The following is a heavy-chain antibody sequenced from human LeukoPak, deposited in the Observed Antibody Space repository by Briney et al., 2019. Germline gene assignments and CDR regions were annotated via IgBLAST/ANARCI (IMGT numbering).Heavy chain of an antibody. D-gene: IGHD3-3*01. Sequence: GGSLRPSCAASGLTFSNYWMTWVRQAPGKGLEWVAHIKQDGSEKYYVDSVKGRFTISRDNAKNSLYLQMNSLRSEDTAVYYCARDGVSGVMCMDVWGKGTTVTVSS. CDR1: GLTFSNYW. CDR2: IKQDGSEK. J-gene: IGHJ6*03. CDR3: ARDGVSGVMCMDV. V-gene: IGHV3-7*01.